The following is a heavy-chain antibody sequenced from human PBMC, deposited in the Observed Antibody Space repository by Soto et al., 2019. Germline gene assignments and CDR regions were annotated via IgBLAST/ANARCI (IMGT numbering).Heavy chain of an antibody. Sequence: GGSLRLSCAASGFTFSSYSMNWVRQAPGKGLEWVSSISSSSSYIYYADSVKGRFTISRDNAKNSLYLQMNSLRAEDTAVYYCARDRSSIAAAATSIYYYYGMDVWGQGTTVTVSS. CDR2: ISSSSSYI. D-gene: IGHD6-13*01. CDR3: ARDRSSIAAAATSIYYYYGMDV. V-gene: IGHV3-21*01. J-gene: IGHJ6*02. CDR1: GFTFSSYS.